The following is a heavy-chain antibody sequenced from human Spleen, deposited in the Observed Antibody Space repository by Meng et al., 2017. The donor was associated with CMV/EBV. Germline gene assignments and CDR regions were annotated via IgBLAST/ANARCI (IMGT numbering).Heavy chain of an antibody. CDR3: ARGTGIFDY. Sequence: RVSCRASGYTFTSHGITGVRQAPGQGLEWMGWISPSIGSTNYAQRLEGRVTMTTDRSTTTAYLELKSLRYDDTAVYFCARGTGIFDYWGQGTLVTVSS. V-gene: IGHV1-18*04. CDR1: GYTFTSHG. J-gene: IGHJ4*02. CDR2: ISPSIGST. D-gene: IGHD7-27*01.